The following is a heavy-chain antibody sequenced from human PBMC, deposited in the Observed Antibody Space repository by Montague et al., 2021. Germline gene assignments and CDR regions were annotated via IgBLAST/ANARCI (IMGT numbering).Heavy chain of an antibody. CDR2: IYDSGST. D-gene: IGHD2-15*01. Sequence: TLSLTCSVSGGSISSSGFYWSWIRQHPGKGPEWIGSIYDSGSTNYNPSLKSRLTLSRDTSKNHFSLRLTSVTAADTAVYYCARSGGYCSGGRCDTFDYWGQGTLVTVSS. J-gene: IGHJ4*02. CDR3: ARSGGYCSGGRCDTFDY. V-gene: IGHV4-31*03. CDR1: GGSISSSGFY.